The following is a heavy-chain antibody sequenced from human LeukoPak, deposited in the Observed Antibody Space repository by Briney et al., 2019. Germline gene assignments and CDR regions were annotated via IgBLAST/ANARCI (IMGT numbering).Heavy chain of an antibody. CDR1: GFTFSSYA. CDR2: ISGSGGST. CDR3: AEDRNWGSSYFDY. Sequence: QPGGSLRLSCAASGFTFSSYAMSWVRQAPGKGLEWVSAISGSGGSTYYADSVKGRFTISRDNSKNTLYLQMNSLRAEDTAVYYCAEDRNWGSSYFDYWGQGTLVTVSS. V-gene: IGHV3-23*01. D-gene: IGHD7-27*01. J-gene: IGHJ4*02.